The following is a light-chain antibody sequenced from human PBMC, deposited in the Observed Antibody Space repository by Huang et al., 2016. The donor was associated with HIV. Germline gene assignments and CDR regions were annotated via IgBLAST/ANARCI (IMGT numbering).Light chain of an antibody. CDR1: QSVLYSDGDTD. CDR2: EAS. Sequence: VVLTQSPPLLSVTLGQPASISCKSSQSVLYSDGDTDLNWFHQRPGQSPRRLIYEASIRDSGVPDRFSGSGSGTDFTLEISRVEAEDVGVYYCMQATHWPVTFGGGTTVEIK. CDR3: MQATHWPVT. J-gene: IGKJ4*01. V-gene: IGKV2-30*01.